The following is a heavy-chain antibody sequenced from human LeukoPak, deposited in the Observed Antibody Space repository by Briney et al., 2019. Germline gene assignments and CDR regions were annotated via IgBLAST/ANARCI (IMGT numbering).Heavy chain of an antibody. J-gene: IGHJ3*02. CDR3: ARGGWAYDSSGYYSADAFDI. V-gene: IGHV3-30*04. Sequence: GGSLRLSCAASGFTFSSYAMHWVRQAPGKGLEWVAVISYDGSNKYYADSVKGRFTISRDNSKNTLYLQMNSLRAEDTAVYYCARGGWAYDSSGYYSADAFDIWGQGTMVTVSS. CDR2: ISYDGSNK. D-gene: IGHD3-22*01. CDR1: GFTFSSYA.